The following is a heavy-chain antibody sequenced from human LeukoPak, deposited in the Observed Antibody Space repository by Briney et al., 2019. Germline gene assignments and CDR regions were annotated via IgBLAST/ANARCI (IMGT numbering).Heavy chain of an antibody. V-gene: IGHV1-69*05. Sequence: SVKVSCKASGGTFSSYAISWVRQAPGQGLEWMGGIIPIFGIANYAQKFQGRVTITTDESTSTAYMELSSLRSEDTAVYYCAREGPSTPGFLGAFDIWGQGTMVTVSS. CDR2: IIPIFGIA. CDR3: AREGPSTPGFLGAFDI. CDR1: GGTFSSYA. J-gene: IGHJ3*02. D-gene: IGHD2-15*01.